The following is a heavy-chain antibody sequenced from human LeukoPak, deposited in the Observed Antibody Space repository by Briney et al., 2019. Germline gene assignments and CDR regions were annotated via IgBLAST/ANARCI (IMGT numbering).Heavy chain of an antibody. J-gene: IGHJ5*02. CDR2: IYYSGST. CDR3: ARASLGYSGSWLGDPVNWFYP. V-gene: IGHV4-59*01. CDR1: GGSISSYY. D-gene: IGHD6-13*01. Sequence: SETLSLTCTVSGGSISSYYWSWIRQPPGKGLEWIGYIYYSGSTNYNPSLKSRVTISVDTSKNQFSLKLSSVTAADPAVYYCARASLGYSGSWLGDPVNWFYPWGQGTLVTVSS.